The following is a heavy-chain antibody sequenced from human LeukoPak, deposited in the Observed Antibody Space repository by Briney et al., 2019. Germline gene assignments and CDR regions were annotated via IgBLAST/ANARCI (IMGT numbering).Heavy chain of an antibody. V-gene: IGHV4-39*01. D-gene: IGHD5-24*01. CDR2: FYYNGHT. CDR3: ASPQMEINLFDY. Sequence: PSETLSLTCGVSGGSIRGSTYYWAWIRQPPGRGLEWIGSFYYNGHTYYNASLESRVTISVDTSKSQVSLNLSSVTAADTAVYYCASPQMEINLFDYWGQGTLVTVSS. CDR1: GGSIRGSTYY. J-gene: IGHJ4*02.